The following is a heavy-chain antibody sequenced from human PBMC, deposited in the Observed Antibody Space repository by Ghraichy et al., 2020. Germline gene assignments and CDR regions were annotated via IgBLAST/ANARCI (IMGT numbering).Heavy chain of an antibody. Sequence: GGSLRLSCVSSGFNFSDYTMNWIRQAPGKGLEWVSSITTTCSHTYYADSLKGRFTISRDNAKNSVYLQMDTLTTEDTAVYYCARGGEADSWGQGSLVTVSS. CDR2: ITTTCSHT. CDR1: GFNFSDYT. V-gene: IGHV3-21*06. CDR3: ARGGEADS. J-gene: IGHJ4*02.